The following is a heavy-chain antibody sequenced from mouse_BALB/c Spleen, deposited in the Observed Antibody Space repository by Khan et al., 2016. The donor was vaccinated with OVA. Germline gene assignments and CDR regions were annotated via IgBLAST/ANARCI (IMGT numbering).Heavy chain of an antibody. CDR2: ISSGGSFT. CDR1: GFTFSSYA. V-gene: IGHV5-9-3*01. J-gene: IGHJ4*01. D-gene: IGHD2-1*01. CDR3: TRQESYYGNPYAMDY. Sequence: EVELVESGGGLVKPGGSLKLSCAASGFTFSSYAMSWVRQTPEKRLEWVATISSGGSFTYYPDSVKGRFTISRDNAKNTLYLQLSSLRAEDTGMYDCTRQESYYGNPYAMDYWGQGTSVTVSS.